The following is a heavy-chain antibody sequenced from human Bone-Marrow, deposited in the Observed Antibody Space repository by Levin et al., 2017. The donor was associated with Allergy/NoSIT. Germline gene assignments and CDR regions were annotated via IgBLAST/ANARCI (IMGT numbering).Heavy chain of an antibody. D-gene: IGHD3-3*01. V-gene: IGHV3-15*01. CDR1: GFTFSNAW. CDR2: IKSKTDGGTT. CDR3: TTTILRFLEWYTNGRFDI. J-gene: IGHJ3*02. Sequence: GESLKISCAASGFTFSNAWMSWVRQAPGKGLEWVGRIKSKTDGGTTDYAAPVKGRFTISRDDSKNTLYLQMNSLKTEDTAVYYCTTTILRFLEWYTNGRFDIWGQGTMVTVSS.